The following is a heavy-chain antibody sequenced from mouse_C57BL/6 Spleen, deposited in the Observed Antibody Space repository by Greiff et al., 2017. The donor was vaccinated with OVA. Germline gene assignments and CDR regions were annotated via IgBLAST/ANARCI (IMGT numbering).Heavy chain of an antibody. V-gene: IGHV1-64*01. CDR2: IHPNSGST. J-gene: IGHJ2*01. D-gene: IGHD1-1*01. CDR3: ARSGTTVVARYFYYFDC. Sequence: QVQLQQPGAELVKPGASVKLSCKASGYTFTSYWMHWVKQRPGQGLEWIGMIHPNSGSTNYNEKFKSKATLTVDKSSSTAYMQLSSLTSEDSAVYYCARSGTTVVARYFYYFDCWGQCTTLTVAS. CDR1: GYTFTSYW.